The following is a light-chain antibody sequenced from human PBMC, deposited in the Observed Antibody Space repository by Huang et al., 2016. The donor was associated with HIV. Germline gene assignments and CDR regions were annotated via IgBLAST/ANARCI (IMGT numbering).Light chain of an antibody. CDR1: QSVSSR. CDR3: QQYNNWPPWT. J-gene: IGKJ1*01. CDR2: GAS. Sequence: EIVMTQSPATLSVSPGERATLSCRASQSVSSRLAWYQQKPAQAPRLLIYGASTRATGIPARFSGSGSGTEFTRTISSLQSEDFAVYYCQQYNNWPPWTFGQGTKVEIK. V-gene: IGKV3-15*01.